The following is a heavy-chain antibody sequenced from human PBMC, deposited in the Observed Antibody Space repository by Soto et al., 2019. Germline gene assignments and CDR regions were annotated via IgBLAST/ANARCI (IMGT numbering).Heavy chain of an antibody. Sequence: QVQLQESGPGLEEPSQTLSLTCTVSGGSISGEGYYWSWIRQYSGRGLEWIGYIYYSGSTYYNPSLKSRVIISVDTSKTQYFLNLSSVTAADTAVYYCARAWTATAGWANWFDRWGQGTVVTVSS. J-gene: IGHJ5*02. CDR2: IYYSGST. V-gene: IGHV4-31*03. CDR1: GGSISGEGYY. D-gene: IGHD6-13*01. CDR3: ARAWTATAGWANWFDR.